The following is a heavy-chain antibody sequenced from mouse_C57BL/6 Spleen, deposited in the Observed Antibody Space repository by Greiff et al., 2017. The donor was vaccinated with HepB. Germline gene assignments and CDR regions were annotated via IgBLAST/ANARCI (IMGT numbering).Heavy chain of an antibody. J-gene: IGHJ1*03. CDR1: GYTFTSYW. CDR2: IDPSDSYT. D-gene: IGHD2-4*01. Sequence: VQLQQSGAELVKPGASVKLSCKASGYTFTSYWMQWVKQRPGQGLEWIGEIDPSDSYTNYNQKFKGKATLTVDTSSSTAYMQLSSLTSEDSAVYYCARYEYDGYFDVWGTGTTVTVSS. CDR3: ARYEYDGYFDV. V-gene: IGHV1-50*01.